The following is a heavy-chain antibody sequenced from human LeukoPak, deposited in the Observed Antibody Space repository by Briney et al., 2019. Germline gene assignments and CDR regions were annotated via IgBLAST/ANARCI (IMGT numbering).Heavy chain of an antibody. CDR1: GDSVSSNSAA. D-gene: IGHD6-13*01. Sequence: SQTLSLTCAISGDSVSSNSAAWNWIRQSPSRGLEWLGRTYYRSKWYNDYAVSVKSRITINPDTSKNQFSLQLNSVTPEDTAVYYCARDGSGRDDSSSWLEGTFDYWGQGTLVTVSS. CDR3: ARDGSGRDDSSSWLEGTFDY. V-gene: IGHV6-1*01. J-gene: IGHJ4*02. CDR2: TYYRSKWYN.